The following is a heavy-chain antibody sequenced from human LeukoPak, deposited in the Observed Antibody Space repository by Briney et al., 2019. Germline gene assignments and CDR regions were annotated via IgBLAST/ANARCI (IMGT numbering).Heavy chain of an antibody. Sequence: PGGSLRLSCAASGFTFNNYAMNWVRQTPGKGLEWVAVISYDGSNKYYADSVKGRFTISRDNSKNTLYLQMNSLRAEDTAVYYCAVTTYYDILTGYPFDYWGQGTLVTVSS. CDR3: AVTTYYDILTGYPFDY. J-gene: IGHJ4*02. V-gene: IGHV3-30*03. CDR2: ISYDGSNK. CDR1: GFTFNNYA. D-gene: IGHD3-9*01.